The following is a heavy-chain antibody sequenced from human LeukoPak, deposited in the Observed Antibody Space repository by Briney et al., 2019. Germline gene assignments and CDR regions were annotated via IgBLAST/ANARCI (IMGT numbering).Heavy chain of an antibody. Sequence: GGSLRLSCAVSGISLSNYGMSWVRQAPGKGLEWVEGISGSGGSTNYADSVKGRFTISRDNPKNTLYLQMNRLRAEDTAVYFCAKRGVVIRVILVGFHKEAYYFDSWGQGALVTVSS. CDR1: GISLSNYG. D-gene: IGHD3-22*01. J-gene: IGHJ4*02. V-gene: IGHV3-23*01. CDR2: ISGSGGST. CDR3: AKRGVVIRVILVGFHKEAYYFDS.